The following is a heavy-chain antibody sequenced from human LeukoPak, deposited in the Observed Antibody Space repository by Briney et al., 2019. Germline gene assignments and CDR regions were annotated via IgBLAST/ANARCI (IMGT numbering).Heavy chain of an antibody. CDR1: GGSFSGYY. D-gene: IGHD4-17*01. J-gene: IGHJ4*02. CDR2: INHSGST. V-gene: IGHV4-34*01. CDR3: ARRPTGIDY. Sequence: PSETLSLTCAVYGGSFSGYYWSWIRQPPGRGLEWIGEINHSGSTNYNPSLKSRVTISLDTSNNQFSLKLSSVTAADTAVYYCARRPTGIDYWGQGTLVTVSS.